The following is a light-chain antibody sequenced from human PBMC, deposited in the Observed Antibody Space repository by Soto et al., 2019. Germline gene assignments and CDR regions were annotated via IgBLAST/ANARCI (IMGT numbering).Light chain of an antibody. V-gene: IGLV1-44*01. CDR1: SSNIGSNT. CDR2: NNN. CDR3: AAWDDSLHGVV. Sequence: QPVLTQPPSASGTPGQRVTISCSGSSSNIGSNTVNWYQQLPGTAPKLLIYNNNQRPSGVPDRFSGSKSGTSASLAISGLQSEDEADYYCAAWDDSLHGVVFGGGTKLTVL. J-gene: IGLJ2*01.